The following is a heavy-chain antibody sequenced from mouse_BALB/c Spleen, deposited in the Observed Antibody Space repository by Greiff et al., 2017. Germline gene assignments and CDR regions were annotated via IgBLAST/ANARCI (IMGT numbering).Heavy chain of an antibody. CDR1: GFTFSSYA. CDR2: ISSGGSYT. V-gene: IGHV5-6*01. CDR3: ARLGSSSAWFAY. J-gene: IGHJ3*01. Sequence: EVQLVESGGGLVKPGGSLKLSCAASGFTFSSYAMSWVRQTPEKRLEWVATISSGGSYTYYPDSVKGRFTISRDNAKNTLYLQMSSLKSEDTAMYYCARLGSSSAWFAYWGQGTLVTVSA. D-gene: IGHD1-1*01.